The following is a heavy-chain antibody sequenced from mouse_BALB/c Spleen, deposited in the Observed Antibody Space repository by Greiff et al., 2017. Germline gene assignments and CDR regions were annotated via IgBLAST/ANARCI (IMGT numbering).Heavy chain of an antibody. D-gene: IGHD1-1*01. CDR3: ARGPYYYGSSYPWFAY. CDR2: ISSGGST. CDR1: GFTFSSYA. J-gene: IGHJ3*01. Sequence: EVHLVESGGGLVKPGGSLKLSCAASGFTFSSYAMSWVRQTPEKRLEWVASISSGGSTYYPDSVKGRFTISRDNARNILYLQMSSLRSEDTAMYYCARGPYYYGSSYPWFAYWGQGTLVTVSA. V-gene: IGHV5-6-5*01.